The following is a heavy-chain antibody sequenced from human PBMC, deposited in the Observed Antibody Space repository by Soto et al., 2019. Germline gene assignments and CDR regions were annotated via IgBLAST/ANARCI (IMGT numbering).Heavy chain of an antibody. CDR2: INPNDAST. CDR1: GYTLTSYY. CDR3: ARDPRGYCSGGRCYYFDY. D-gene: IGHD2-15*01. Sequence: QVQLVQSGAEVKRPGASVKVSCKASGYTLTSYYVHWVRQAPGQGLEWMGIINPNDASTTYAQKFQGRVTRTRDTSTSTVYMELSSLRSEDTAVYFCARDPRGYCSGGRCYYFDYWGQGTLVTVSS. J-gene: IGHJ4*02. V-gene: IGHV1-46*01.